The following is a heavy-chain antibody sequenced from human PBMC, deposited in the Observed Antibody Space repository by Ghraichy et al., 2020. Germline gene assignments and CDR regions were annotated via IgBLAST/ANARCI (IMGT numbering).Heavy chain of an antibody. V-gene: IGHV4-4*02. CDR3: ARERDQALGCYDY. CDR2: IYHSGST. Sequence: SETLSLTCAVSGGSISSSNWWSWVRQPPGKGLEWIGEIYHSGSTNYNPSLKSRVTISVDKSKNQFSLKLSSVTAADTAVYYCARERDQALGCYDYWGQGTLVTVSS. D-gene: IGHD2-8*01. J-gene: IGHJ4*02. CDR1: GGSISSSNW.